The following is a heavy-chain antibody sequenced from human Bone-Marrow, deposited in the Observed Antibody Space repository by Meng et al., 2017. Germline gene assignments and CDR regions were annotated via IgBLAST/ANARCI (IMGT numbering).Heavy chain of an antibody. CDR3: AREGIAAASLQD. J-gene: IGHJ1*01. CDR2: IIPIFGTA. CDR1: GGTFRSYA. V-gene: IGHV1-69*01. D-gene: IGHD6-13*01. Sequence: QGQLVQSGAEVKKPGSSVKVACKAAGGTFRSYAISWVRQAPGQGLEWMGGIIPIFGTANYAQKFQGRVTITADESTSTAYMELSSLRSEDTAVYYCAREGIAAASLQDWGQGTLVTVSS.